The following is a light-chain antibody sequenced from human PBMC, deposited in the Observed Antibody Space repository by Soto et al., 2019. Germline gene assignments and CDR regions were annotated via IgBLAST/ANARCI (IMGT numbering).Light chain of an antibody. V-gene: IGKV3-20*01. CDR1: QSVSSSY. CDR2: GAS. J-gene: IGKJ1*01. CDR3: QQYGSSPQT. Sequence: EIVLTQSPGTLSLSPGERATLSCRASQSVSSSYLAWYQQKPGQAPRLLIYGASSRATGIPDRFSGSGSGTDFTLTITRMEPQHFALYYCQQYGSSPQTFGQGTKVDI.